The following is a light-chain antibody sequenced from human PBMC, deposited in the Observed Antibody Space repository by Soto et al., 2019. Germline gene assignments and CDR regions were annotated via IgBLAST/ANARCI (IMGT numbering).Light chain of an antibody. CDR2: DAS. J-gene: IGKJ4*01. CDR1: QSVSSY. V-gene: IGKV3-11*01. CDR3: HQRSNWPPLT. Sequence: EIVLTQSPATLSLSPGERATLSCRASQSVSSYLAWYQQKPGQAPRLLIYDASNRATGIPVRFSGSGSGTDFTLTISSLEPEDFAVYYCHQRSNWPPLTFGGGTKVEIK.